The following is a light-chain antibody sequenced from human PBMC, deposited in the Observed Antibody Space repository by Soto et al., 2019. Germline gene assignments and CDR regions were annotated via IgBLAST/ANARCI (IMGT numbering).Light chain of an antibody. V-gene: IGKV1-39*01. J-gene: IGKJ5*01. CDR3: QQSYSTPQVT. CDR2: AAS. CDR1: QSISSY. Sequence: DIQLTQTQSSLSASQGDRVTITCRASQSISSYLNWYQQKPGKAPKLLIYAASSLQSGVPSRFSGSGSGTDFTLTISSLQPEDFATYYCQQSYSTPQVTFGQGTRLEI.